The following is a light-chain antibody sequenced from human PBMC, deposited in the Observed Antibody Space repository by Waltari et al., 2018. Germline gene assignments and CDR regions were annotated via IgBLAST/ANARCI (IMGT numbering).Light chain of an antibody. CDR2: TAS. J-gene: IGKJ1*01. Sequence: DIKMTQSLSSLSPSVGDRVPITCRASQTISSYLNWYQQKPGKAPNLLIYTASSMQSGVPSRFSGSGSGRDFTLIITSLQPEDFATYYCQQSYSFTRTFGQGTKVEIK. V-gene: IGKV1-39*01. CDR3: QQSYSFTRT. CDR1: QTISSY.